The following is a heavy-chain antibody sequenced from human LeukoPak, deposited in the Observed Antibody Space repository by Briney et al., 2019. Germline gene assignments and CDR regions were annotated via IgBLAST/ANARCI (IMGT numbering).Heavy chain of an antibody. CDR2: IHYSGST. CDR1: GGSISSYY. CDR3: AREGDYSSGRGIDY. V-gene: IGHV4-59*12. J-gene: IGHJ4*02. D-gene: IGHD6-19*01. Sequence: SETLSLTCTVSGGSISSYYWSWIRQPPGKGLEWIGYIHYSGSTNYNPSLKSRVTISVDTSKNQFSLKLSSVTAADTAVYYCAREGDYSSGRGIDYWGQGTLVTVSS.